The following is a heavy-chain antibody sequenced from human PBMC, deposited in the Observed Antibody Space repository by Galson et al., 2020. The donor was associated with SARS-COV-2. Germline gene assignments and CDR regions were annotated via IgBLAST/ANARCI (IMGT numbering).Heavy chain of an antibody. CDR1: GFTFSSYA. D-gene: IGHD3-22*01. J-gene: IGHJ3*02. V-gene: IGHV3-30-3*01. CDR3: ARAKDYYDSSGYYYWSGDDAFDI. Sequence: GESLKISCAASGFTFSSYAMHWVRQAPGKGLEWVAVISYDGSNKYYADSVKGRFTISRDNSKNTLYLQMNSLRAEDTAVYYCARAKDYYDSSGYYYWSGDDAFDIWGQGTMVTVSS. CDR2: ISYDGSNK.